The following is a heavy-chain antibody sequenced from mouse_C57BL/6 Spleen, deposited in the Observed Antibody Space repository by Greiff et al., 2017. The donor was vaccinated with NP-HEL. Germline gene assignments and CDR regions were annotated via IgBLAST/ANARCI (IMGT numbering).Heavy chain of an antibody. Sequence: QVQLQQSGAELAKPGASVKLSCKASGYTFTSYWMHWVKQRPGQGLEWIGYINPSSGYTKYNQKFKDKATLTVDKSSSTAYMELRSLTSEDSAVYYCARDYDYDPHATDYWGQGTSVTVSS. V-gene: IGHV1-7*01. D-gene: IGHD2-4*01. J-gene: IGHJ4*01. CDR1: GYTFTSYW. CDR2: INPSSGYT. CDR3: ARDYDYDPHATDY.